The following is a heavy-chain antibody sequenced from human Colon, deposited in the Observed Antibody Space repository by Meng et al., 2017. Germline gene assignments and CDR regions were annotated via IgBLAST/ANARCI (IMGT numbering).Heavy chain of an antibody. CDR3: ANGAGLGDTRSSNRSHFDS. CDR2: ISYDGSNK. D-gene: IGHD6-6*01. V-gene: IGHV3-30*18. Sequence: GESMKISCAASGFTFSSYGMHWVRQDAGKGLECVAVISYDGSNKSYAYSVKGRFTISRDNSKNTLFLQMDSLRAEDMAVYYCANGAGLGDTRSSNRSHFDSWGQGTLVTVSS. CDR1: GFTFSSYG. J-gene: IGHJ4*02.